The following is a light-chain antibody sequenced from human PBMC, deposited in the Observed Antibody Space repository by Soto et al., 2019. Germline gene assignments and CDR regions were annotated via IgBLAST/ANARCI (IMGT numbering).Light chain of an antibody. Sequence: EIVMTQFPATLSVSPGERATLSCRASQSISTSYLAWYQQKPGQAPRLLIYGVTNRASDIPDRFSATGTGTDFTLAISSLQPEDSATYYCLQDINYPWTFGQGTKVDIK. V-gene: IGKV3D-7*01. J-gene: IGKJ1*01. CDR3: LQDINYPWT. CDR2: GVT. CDR1: QSISTSY.